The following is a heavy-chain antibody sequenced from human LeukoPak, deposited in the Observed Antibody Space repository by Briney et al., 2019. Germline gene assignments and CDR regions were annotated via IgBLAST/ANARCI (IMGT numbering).Heavy chain of an antibody. J-gene: IGHJ4*02. D-gene: IGHD1-26*01. Sequence: GGSLRLSCAASGFTFSSYAMHWVRQAPGKGLEWVAAISYDGSNKYYADSVKGRFTISRDNSKNTLYLQMNSLRAEDTAVYYCARCIGLRYWELSGSFDYWGQGTLVTVSS. CDR3: ARCIGLRYWELSGSFDY. CDR2: ISYDGSNK. V-gene: IGHV3-30*04. CDR1: GFTFSSYA.